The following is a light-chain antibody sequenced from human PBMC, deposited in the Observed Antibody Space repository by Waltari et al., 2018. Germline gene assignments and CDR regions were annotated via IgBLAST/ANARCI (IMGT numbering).Light chain of an antibody. Sequence: DIQITQSPSTLSASIGDTVTVTCRASQPVTNWLAWYQQKPGQAPKVLIYMASTLDSGVPSRFSGSGHGTHFTLTVTSLQPDDVAAYHCQQYHTYPYTFGQGTKLESK. V-gene: IGKV1-5*03. CDR3: QQYHTYPYT. J-gene: IGKJ2*01. CDR2: MAS. CDR1: QPVTNW.